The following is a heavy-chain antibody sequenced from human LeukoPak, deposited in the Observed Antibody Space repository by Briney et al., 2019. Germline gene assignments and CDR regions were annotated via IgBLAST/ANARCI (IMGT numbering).Heavy chain of an antibody. CDR2: LNSDGGST. CDR1: GFSFSSYW. Sequence: GGSLRLSCAASGFSFSSYWMHWVRQAPGKGLVWVSRLNSDGGSTSYADSVKGRFTISRDNAKNTLYLQMNRLRAEDTAVYYCARGQAQQWLVSPWNYYYMDVWGKGTTVTISS. J-gene: IGHJ6*03. D-gene: IGHD6-19*01. CDR3: ARGQAQQWLVSPWNYYYMDV. V-gene: IGHV3-74*01.